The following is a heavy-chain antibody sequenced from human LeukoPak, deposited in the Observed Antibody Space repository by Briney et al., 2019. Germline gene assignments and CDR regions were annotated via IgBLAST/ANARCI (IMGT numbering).Heavy chain of an antibody. Sequence: PGGSLRLSCAASGFTFSSYWMSWVRQAPGKGLEWVANIKQDGSENYYVDSVKGRFTISRDNAKNSLYLQMNSLRAEDTAVYYCARGYSSGWYNFDYWGQGTLVTVSS. CDR1: GFTFSSYW. V-gene: IGHV3-7*01. J-gene: IGHJ4*02. CDR3: ARGYSSGWYNFDY. D-gene: IGHD6-19*01. CDR2: IKQDGSEN.